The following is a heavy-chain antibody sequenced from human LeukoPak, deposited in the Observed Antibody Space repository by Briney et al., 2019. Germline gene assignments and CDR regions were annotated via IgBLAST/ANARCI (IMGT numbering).Heavy chain of an antibody. D-gene: IGHD3-10*01. CDR1: GFTFSNAW. CDR3: ARSMDYGSGSPLRYYYMDV. CDR2: ISYDGSNK. Sequence: GGSLRLSCAASGFTFSNAWMSWVRQAPGKGLEWVAVISYDGSNKYYADSVKGRFTISRDNSKNTLYLQVNSLRTEDTAVYYCARSMDYGSGSPLRYYYMDVWGKGTTVTVSS. J-gene: IGHJ6*03. V-gene: IGHV3-30-3*01.